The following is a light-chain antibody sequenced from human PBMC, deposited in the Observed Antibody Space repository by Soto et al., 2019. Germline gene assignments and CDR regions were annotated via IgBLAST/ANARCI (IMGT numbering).Light chain of an antibody. CDR3: QQFDTSPPST. Sequence: EIVLKQSPGTLSLSPGERATLSCRASQSVSSSYLAWYQQKPGQAPRLLIYGASSRPTGIPDRFSGSGSGTDFTLTISRLEPGDFAVYYCQQFDTSPPSTFGQGTRLEIK. CDR1: QSVSSSY. CDR2: GAS. V-gene: IGKV3-20*01. J-gene: IGKJ5*01.